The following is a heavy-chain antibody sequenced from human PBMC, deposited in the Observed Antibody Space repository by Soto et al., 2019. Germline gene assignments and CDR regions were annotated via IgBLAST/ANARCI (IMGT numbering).Heavy chain of an antibody. D-gene: IGHD3-16*02. V-gene: IGHV1-18*04. CDR2: ISAYNGNT. J-gene: IGHJ4*02. CDR3: ASGRLGYPRYYFDY. CDR1: GYTFTSYG. Sequence: GASVKVSCKASGYTFTSYGISWVRQAPGQGLEWMGWISAYNGNTNYAQKLQGRVTMTTDTSTSTAYMELRSLRSDDTAVYYCASGRLGYPRYYFDYWGQGTLVTVSS.